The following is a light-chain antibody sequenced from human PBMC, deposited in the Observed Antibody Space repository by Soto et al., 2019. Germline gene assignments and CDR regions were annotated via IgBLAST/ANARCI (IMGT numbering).Light chain of an antibody. CDR1: QSVSSSH. J-gene: IGKJ1*01. Sequence: EIVLTQAPGTLSWSPGERATLSFMASQSVSSSHLAWYQQQPGQAPRLLIHGASRRATGIPDRFSGSGSGTDFTLTINRLEPEDFAVYFCQQYGDMWTFGQGTKVDIK. V-gene: IGKV3-20*01. CDR2: GAS. CDR3: QQYGDMWT.